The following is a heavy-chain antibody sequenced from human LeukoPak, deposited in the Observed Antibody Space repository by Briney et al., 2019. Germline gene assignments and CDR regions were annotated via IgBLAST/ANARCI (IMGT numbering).Heavy chain of an antibody. CDR2: ISSSGSTI. CDR1: GFTFSSYE. Sequence: GGPLRLSCAASGFTFSSYEMNWVRQAPGKGLEWVSYISSSGSTIYYADSVKGRFTISRDNARNSLYLQMNSLRAEDTAVYYCARVFYCSTTSCHFNDYWGQGTLVTVSS. J-gene: IGHJ4*02. V-gene: IGHV3-48*03. D-gene: IGHD2-2*01. CDR3: ARVFYCSTTSCHFNDY.